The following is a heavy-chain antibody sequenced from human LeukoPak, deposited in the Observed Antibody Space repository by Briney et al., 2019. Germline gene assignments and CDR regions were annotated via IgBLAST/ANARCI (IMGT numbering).Heavy chain of an antibody. D-gene: IGHD5-12*01. CDR2: ISYDGKNK. Sequence: GGSLRLSCAASGFTFSCNAMHWVRQAPGKGLEWVAVISYDGKNKYYADSVKGRFTISRDNSKNTLYLQVNSLRNEDTAVYYCARQPVATAGYYFDYWGQGTLVIVSS. CDR1: GFTFSCNA. J-gene: IGHJ4*02. CDR3: ARQPVATAGYYFDY. V-gene: IGHV3-30*04.